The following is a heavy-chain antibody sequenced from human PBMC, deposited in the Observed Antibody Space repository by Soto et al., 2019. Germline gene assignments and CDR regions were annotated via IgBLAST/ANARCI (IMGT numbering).Heavy chain of an antibody. CDR1: PGSMRTHY. CDR2: ISHTGRT. Sequence: SETLSLTCSVSPGSMRTHYWTWIRQSPGKGLEWIGQISHTGRTKYNPSLESRVTISVDTSRKQFSLKLSSVTAADTALYYCARDDTTGLFDFWGQGTLVTVSS. J-gene: IGHJ4*02. CDR3: ARDDTTGLFDF. D-gene: IGHD4-17*01. V-gene: IGHV4-59*11.